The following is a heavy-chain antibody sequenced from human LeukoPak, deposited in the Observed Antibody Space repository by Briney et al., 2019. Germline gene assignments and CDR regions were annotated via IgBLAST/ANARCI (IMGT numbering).Heavy chain of an antibody. CDR2: IYPGDSDT. Sequence: GESLKISCKGSGYSFTSYWIGWVRQMPGKGLEWMGIIYPGDSDTRYSPSFQGQVTISADKSISTAYLQWSSLKASDTAMYYCASLDAAAGNYYYMDVWGKGTTVTVSS. CDR1: GYSFTSYW. J-gene: IGHJ6*03. V-gene: IGHV5-51*01. D-gene: IGHD6-13*01. CDR3: ASLDAAAGNYYYMDV.